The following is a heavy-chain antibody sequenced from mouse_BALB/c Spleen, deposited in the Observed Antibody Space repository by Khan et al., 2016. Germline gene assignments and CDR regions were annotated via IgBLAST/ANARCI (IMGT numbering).Heavy chain of an antibody. CDR2: ITSGGSFT. D-gene: IGHD2-10*01. V-gene: IGHV5-6*01. CDR3: ASTLLVANGNTYGFVY. CDR1: GFTFSSYG. Sequence: EVELVESGGDLVKPGGSLKLSCAASGFTFSSYGMSWVRQTPAKRLEWVATITSGGSFTYYPDSVKGRFTISRDNAKNILYLHMTSLKAEDSAMDYGASTLLVANGNTYGFVYWGQGTLVTFSA. J-gene: IGHJ3*01.